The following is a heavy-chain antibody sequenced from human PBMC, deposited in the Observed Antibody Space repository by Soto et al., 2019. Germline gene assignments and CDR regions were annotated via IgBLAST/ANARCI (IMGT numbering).Heavy chain of an antibody. J-gene: IGHJ4*02. Sequence: GGSLRLSCAASGFTFTRYSMNWVRQAPGKGLEWVSSISSTTNYIYYGDSMKGRFTISRGNAKNSLYLEVNSLRAEDTAVYYCARESEDLTSNFDYWGQGTLVTVSS. CDR2: ISSTTNYI. CDR1: GFTFTRYS. V-gene: IGHV3-21*06. CDR3: ARESEDLTSNFDY.